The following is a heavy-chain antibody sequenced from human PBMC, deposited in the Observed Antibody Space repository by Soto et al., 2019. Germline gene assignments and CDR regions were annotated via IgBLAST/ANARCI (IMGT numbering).Heavy chain of an antibody. D-gene: IGHD2-2*01. CDR1: GGSVSSGSYY. CDR2: IYYSGST. Sequence: SETLSLTCSVSGGSVSSGSYYWSWIRQPPGKGLEWFGYIYYSGSTNFNPSLKSRVTISVDTSKNQFSLKLSSVTAADTAVYYCARDVLVPAAMLGYYYYYGMDVWGQGTTVTVSS. V-gene: IGHV4-61*01. J-gene: IGHJ6*02. CDR3: ARDVLVPAAMLGYYYYYGMDV.